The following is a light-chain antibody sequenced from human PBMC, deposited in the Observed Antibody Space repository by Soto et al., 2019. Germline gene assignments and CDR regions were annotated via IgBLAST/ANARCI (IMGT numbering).Light chain of an antibody. CDR1: SSDVGGYNY. CDR3: SSYTSSSTRV. Sequence: QSALTQPASVSGSPGRSITISCTGTSSDVGGYNYVSWYQQHPGKAPKLMIYEVSNRPSGVSNRFSGSKSGNTASLPISGLQAEDEADYYCSSYTSSSTRVFGPGTKVTVL. V-gene: IGLV2-14*01. J-gene: IGLJ1*01. CDR2: EVS.